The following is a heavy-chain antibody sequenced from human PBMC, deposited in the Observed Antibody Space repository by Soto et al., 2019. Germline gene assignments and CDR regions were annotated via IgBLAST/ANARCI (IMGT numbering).Heavy chain of an antibody. CDR2: IYYSGST. V-gene: IGHV4-59*11. CDR3: ARDPKVGYSSGWFFDY. J-gene: IGHJ4*02. D-gene: IGHD6-19*01. Sequence: SDILSLTCTIFGPYISSHYRSWIQQPPGKGLEWIGYIYYSGSTNYNPSLKSRVTISVDTSKNQFSLKLSSVTAADTAVYYCARDPKVGYSSGWFFDYWGQGTLVTVS. CDR1: GPYISSHY.